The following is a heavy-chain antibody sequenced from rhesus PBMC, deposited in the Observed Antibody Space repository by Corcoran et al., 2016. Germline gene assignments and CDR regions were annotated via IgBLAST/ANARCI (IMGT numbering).Heavy chain of an antibody. J-gene: IGHJ5-1*01. CDR2: INGGGGST. CDR3: VRSNWGGGYNRFDV. CDR1: GFIFSSYG. Sequence: EVQLVETGGGLVQPGGSLKLSCAASGFIFSSYGISWACPAPGKGLEWVSAINGGGGSTYYADAVKGRFTISRDNSKNTLSLQMNSLRTEDTAVYYCVRSNWGGGYNRFDVWGPGVLVTVSS. D-gene: IGHD7-45*01. V-gene: IGHV3S5*01.